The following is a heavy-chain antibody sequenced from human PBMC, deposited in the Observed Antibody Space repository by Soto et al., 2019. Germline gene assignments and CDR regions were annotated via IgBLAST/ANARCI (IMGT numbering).Heavy chain of an antibody. V-gene: IGHV4-30-4*01. CDR2: IHYSGST. CDR3: ARAQDYRVDP. CDR1: GGSISSGDYY. Sequence: SETLSLTCTVSGGSISSGDYYWSWIRQPPGKGLEWIGYIHYSGSTYYNPSLKSRVTISVDTSKNKFSLKLSSVTAADTAVYYCARAQDYRVDPWGKGTLVTASS. D-gene: IGHD3-10*01. J-gene: IGHJ5*02.